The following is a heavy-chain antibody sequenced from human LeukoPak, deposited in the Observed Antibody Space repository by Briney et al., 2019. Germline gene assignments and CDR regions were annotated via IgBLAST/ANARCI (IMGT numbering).Heavy chain of an antibody. V-gene: IGHV1-46*01. Sequence: ASVKASCKASGYTFTSYYMHWVRQAPGQGLEWMGIINPSGGSTSYAQKFQGRVTMTRDTSTSTVYMELSSLRSEDTAVYYCARERGGRYYDILTGYYSSFDYWGQGTLVTVSS. CDR2: INPSGGST. CDR3: ARERGGRYYDILTGYYSSFDY. J-gene: IGHJ4*02. CDR1: GYTFTSYY. D-gene: IGHD3-9*01.